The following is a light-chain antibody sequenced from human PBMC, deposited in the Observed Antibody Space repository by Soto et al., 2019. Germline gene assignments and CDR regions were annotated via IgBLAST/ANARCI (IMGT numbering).Light chain of an antibody. J-gene: IGLJ1*01. Sequence: QSVLTQPPSVSGAPGQRVTISYTGSSSNIGAGYDVHWYQQLPGTAPKLLIYGNSNRPSGVPDRFSGSKSGTSASLAITGLQAEDEADYYCQSHDSSLSGSYVFGTGTKVTVL. V-gene: IGLV1-40*01. CDR3: QSHDSSLSGSYV. CDR1: SSNIGAGYD. CDR2: GNS.